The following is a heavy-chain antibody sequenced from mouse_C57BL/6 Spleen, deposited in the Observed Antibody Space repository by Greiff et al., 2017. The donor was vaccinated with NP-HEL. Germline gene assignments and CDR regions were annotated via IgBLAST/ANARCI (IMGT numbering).Heavy chain of an antibody. CDR2: IYPGDGDT. D-gene: IGHD2-10*02. J-gene: IGHJ2*01. CDR3: ARGVWDFDD. CDR1: GYAFSSSW. V-gene: IGHV1-82*01. Sequence: VQLQESGPELVKPGASVKISCKASGYAFSSSWMNWVKQRPGKGLEWIGRIYPGDGDTNYNGKFKGKATLTADKSSSTAYMQLSSLTSEDSAVYFCARGVWDFDDWGQGTTLTVSS.